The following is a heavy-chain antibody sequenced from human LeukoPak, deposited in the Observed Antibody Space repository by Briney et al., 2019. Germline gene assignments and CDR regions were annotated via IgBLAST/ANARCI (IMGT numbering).Heavy chain of an antibody. Sequence: GRSLRLSCAASGFTFDDYAMHWVRQAPGKGLEWVSGISWNSGSIGCADSVKGRFTISRDNAKNSLYLQMNSLRAEDMALYYCAKANDMDSSGWDYFDYWGQGTLVTVSS. D-gene: IGHD6-19*01. CDR1: GFTFDDYA. CDR3: AKANDMDSSGWDYFDY. CDR2: ISWNSGSI. J-gene: IGHJ4*02. V-gene: IGHV3-9*03.